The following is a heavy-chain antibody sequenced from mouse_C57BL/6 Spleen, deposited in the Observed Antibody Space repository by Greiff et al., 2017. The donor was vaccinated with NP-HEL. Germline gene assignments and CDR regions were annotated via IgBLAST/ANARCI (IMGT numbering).Heavy chain of an antibody. D-gene: IGHD1-1*01. J-gene: IGHJ3*01. CDR1: GYTFTDHT. V-gene: IGHV1-78*01. CDR3: ARGGNYYGSSPWFAY. Sequence: VQLQQSDAELVKPGASVKISCKVSGYTFTDHTIHWMKQRPEQGLEWIGYIYPRDGSTTYNEKFKGKATLTADKSSSTAYMQLNSLTSEDSAVYCCARGGNYYGSSPWFAYWGQGTLVTVSA. CDR2: IYPRDGST.